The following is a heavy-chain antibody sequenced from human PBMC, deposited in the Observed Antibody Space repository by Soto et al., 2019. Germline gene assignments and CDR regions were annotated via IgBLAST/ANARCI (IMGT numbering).Heavy chain of an antibody. CDR2: INAGNGNT. CDR3: VYSYYDFWSGYRSYYGMDV. CDR1: GYTFTSYA. V-gene: IGHV1-3*01. D-gene: IGHD3-3*01. J-gene: IGHJ6*02. Sequence: ASVKVSCKASGYTFTSYAMHWVRQAPGQRLEWMGWINAGNGNTKYSQKFQGRVTITRDTSASTAYMELSSLRSEDTAVYFCVYSYYDFWSGYRSYYGMDVWGQGTTVTVSS.